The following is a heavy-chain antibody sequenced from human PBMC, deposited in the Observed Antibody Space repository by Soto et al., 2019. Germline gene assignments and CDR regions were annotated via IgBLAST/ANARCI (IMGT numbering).Heavy chain of an antibody. CDR2: ISYDGANK. D-gene: IGHD1-26*01. V-gene: IGHV3-30-3*01. Sequence: QVQLVESGGGAVQPGRSLRLSCAASGFTFSSSAVHWVRQAPGKGLEWVAVISYDGANKYYADSVKGRFTISRDNSKNTLYLQMNSLTVEDTAVYYCAREGGSYCFDYWGQGTLVTVSS. J-gene: IGHJ4*02. CDR3: AREGGSYCFDY. CDR1: GFTFSSSA.